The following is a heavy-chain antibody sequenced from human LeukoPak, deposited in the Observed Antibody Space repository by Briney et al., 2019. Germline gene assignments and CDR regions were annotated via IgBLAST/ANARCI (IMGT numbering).Heavy chain of an antibody. V-gene: IGHV3-48*01. CDR3: ARERYYYDSTYYYVKYFDY. J-gene: IGHJ4*02. CDR1: GFTFSSYN. D-gene: IGHD3-22*01. Sequence: GGSLRLSCAASGFTFSSYNMNWVRQAPGKGLEWVSYISSSSSTIYYADSVKGRFTISRDNAKNSLYLQMNSLRAEDTAVYYCARERYYYDSTYYYVKYFDYWGQGTLVTVSS. CDR2: ISSSSSTI.